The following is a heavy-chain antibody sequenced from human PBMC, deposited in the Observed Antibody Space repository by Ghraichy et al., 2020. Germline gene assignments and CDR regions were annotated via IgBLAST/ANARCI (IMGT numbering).Heavy chain of an antibody. V-gene: IGHV3-74*01. CDR2: INSDGSST. Sequence: GGSLRLSCAASGFTFSSYWMHWVRQAPGKGLVWVSRINSDGSSTSYADSVKGRFTISRDNAKNTLYLQMNSLRAEDTAVYYCAGDGIAVALEPYGMDVWGQGTTVTVSS. CDR3: AGDGIAVALEPYGMDV. D-gene: IGHD6-19*01. CDR1: GFTFSSYW. J-gene: IGHJ6*02.